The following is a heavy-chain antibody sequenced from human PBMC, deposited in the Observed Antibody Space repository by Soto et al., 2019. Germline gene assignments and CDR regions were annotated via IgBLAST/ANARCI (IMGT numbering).Heavy chain of an antibody. CDR2: ISPYSGYT. D-gene: IGHD2-2*01. CDR1: GYNFMKYG. CDR3: AREATVLIPAAQPSRFDS. Sequence: ASVQVSCQGFGYNFMKYGVNWVRQAPGQGLEWVGWISPYSGYTHSAQKFHGRLTLTTDTAASTAYMELRILRSADTALYYCAREATVLIPAAQPSRFDSWGQGTLVTVSS. V-gene: IGHV1-18*01. J-gene: IGHJ4*02.